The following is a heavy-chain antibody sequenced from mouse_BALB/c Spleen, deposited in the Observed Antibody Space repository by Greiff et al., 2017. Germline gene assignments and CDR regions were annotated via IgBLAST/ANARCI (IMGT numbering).Heavy chain of an antibody. D-gene: IGHD2-4*01. V-gene: IGHV1S81*02. J-gene: IGHJ3*01. CDR3: TRGGITAWFAY. CDR2: INPSNGGT. CDR1: GYTFTSYY. Sequence: LVESGAELVKPGASVKLSCKASGYTFTSYYMYWVKQRPGQGLEWIGEINPSNGGTNFNEKFKSKATLTVDKSSSTAYMQLSSLTSEDSAVYYGTRGGITAWFAYWGQGTLVTVSA.